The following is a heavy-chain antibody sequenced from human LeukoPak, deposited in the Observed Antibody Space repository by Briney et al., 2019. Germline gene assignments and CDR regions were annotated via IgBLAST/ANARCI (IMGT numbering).Heavy chain of an antibody. CDR1: GFTFSSYW. D-gene: IGHD2-21*01. J-gene: IGHJ4*02. V-gene: IGHV3-7*01. CDR3: ARAVVSAIIDY. Sequence: GGSLRLSCAASGFTFSSYWMSWVRQAPGKGLEWVANIKQDGSEKYYVDSVKGRFTIARANAKNSLYLQMNSLRAEDRAVYYCARAVVSAIIDYWGQGTLVTVSS. CDR2: IKQDGSEK.